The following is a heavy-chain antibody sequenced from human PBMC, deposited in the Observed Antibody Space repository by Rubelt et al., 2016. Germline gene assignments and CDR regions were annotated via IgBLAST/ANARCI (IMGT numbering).Heavy chain of an antibody. V-gene: IGHV4-34*01. Sequence: QVQLQQWGAGLLKPSETLSLTCAVYGGSFSDYYWIWVRQSPGKGLEWIGDINHSGSTNYNTSLKSRVTISVDTSKNQFSLKVNSVTAADTAVYYCARGNYDFYGMDVWGQGTTVTVSS. CDR2: INHSGST. J-gene: IGHJ6*02. D-gene: IGHD3-3*01. CDR1: GGSFSDYY. CDR3: ARGNYDFYGMDV.